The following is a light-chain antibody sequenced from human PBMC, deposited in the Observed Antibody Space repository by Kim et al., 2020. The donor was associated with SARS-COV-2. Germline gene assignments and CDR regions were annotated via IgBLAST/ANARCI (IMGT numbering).Light chain of an antibody. CDR3: NSRDSSGNHPV. Sequence: SSELTQDPAVSVALGQTVRITCQGDSLRSYYASWYQQKPGQAPVLVIYGKNNRPSGIPDRFSGSSSGNTASLTITGAPAEDEADYYCNSRDSSGNHPVF. CDR1: SLRSYY. V-gene: IGLV3-19*01. CDR2: GKN. J-gene: IGLJ2*01.